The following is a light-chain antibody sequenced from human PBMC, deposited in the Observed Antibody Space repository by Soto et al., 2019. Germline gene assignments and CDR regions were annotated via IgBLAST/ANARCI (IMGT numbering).Light chain of an antibody. CDR2: DNN. CDR3: QSYDSSLTGCYV. Sequence: QSVLTQPPSVSGAPGQRVTISCTGSSSNIGAGYDVHWYQQLPGTAPKLLIYDNNNRPSGVPDRFSGSKSGTSASLAITGLQAEDEADYYCQSYDSSLTGCYVFGTGTKLTVL. CDR1: SSNIGAGYD. V-gene: IGLV1-40*01. J-gene: IGLJ1*01.